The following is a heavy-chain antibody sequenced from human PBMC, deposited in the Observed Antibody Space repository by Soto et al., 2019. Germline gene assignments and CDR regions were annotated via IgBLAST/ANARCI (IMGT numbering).Heavy chain of an antibody. D-gene: IGHD3-3*01. CDR1: GGTFSSYA. CDR3: ARTITIFGVVQSPFDP. CDR2: IIASSGTA. V-gene: IGHV1-69*05. J-gene: IGHJ5*02. Sequence: ASVKFSCKASGGTFSSYAISWVRQAPGQGLEWMGGIIASSGTANYAQKFQGRVTITRDASASTAYMELSSLRSEDTAVYYCARTITIFGVVQSPFDPWGQGTLVTVSS.